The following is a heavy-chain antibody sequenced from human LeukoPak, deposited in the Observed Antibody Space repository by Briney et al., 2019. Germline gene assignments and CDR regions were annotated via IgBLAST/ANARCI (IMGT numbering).Heavy chain of an antibody. CDR2: INGSGGST. J-gene: IGHJ4*02. D-gene: IGHD3-22*01. CDR1: GFTFSSYA. CDR3: AKDTARYYYDSSGALGY. V-gene: IGHV3-23*01. Sequence: PGGSLRLSCAASGFTFSSYAMSWVRQAPGKGLEWVSDINGSGGSTYYADSVKGRFTISRDNSKNTLYLQMNSLRAEDTAVYYCAKDTARYYYDSSGALGYWGQGTLVTVSS.